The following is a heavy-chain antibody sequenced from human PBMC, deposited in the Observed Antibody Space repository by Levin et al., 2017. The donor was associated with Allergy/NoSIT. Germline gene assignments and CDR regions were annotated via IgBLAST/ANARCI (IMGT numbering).Heavy chain of an antibody. CDR3: VNWGSY. CDR2: IKKDGSQK. V-gene: IGHV3-7*02. Sequence: GESLKISCVVSGFTISSYWMSWVRQAPGKGLEWVAKIKKDGSQKYYVDSVKGRFTISRDNAKNSLYLQMNSLRAEDTAVYYCVNWGSYWGQGTLVTVSS. J-gene: IGHJ4*02. CDR1: GFTISSYW. D-gene: IGHD3-16*01.